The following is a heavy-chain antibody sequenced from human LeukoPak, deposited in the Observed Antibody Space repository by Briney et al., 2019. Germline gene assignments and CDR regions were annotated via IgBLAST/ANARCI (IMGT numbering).Heavy chain of an antibody. D-gene: IGHD2-2*01. Sequence: PSETLSLTCTVSGGSISSYYWSWIRQPAGKGLEWIGRIYTSGSTNYNPSLKSRVTMSVDTSKNQSSLKLSSVTAADTAVYYCAIYQLLGWFDPWGQGTLVTVSS. J-gene: IGHJ5*02. CDR3: AIYQLLGWFDP. CDR2: IYTSGST. CDR1: GGSISSYY. V-gene: IGHV4-4*07.